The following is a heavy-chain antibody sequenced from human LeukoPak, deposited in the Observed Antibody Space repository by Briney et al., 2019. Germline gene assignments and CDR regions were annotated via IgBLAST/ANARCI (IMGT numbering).Heavy chain of an antibody. CDR1: GDSITNNY. J-gene: IGHJ4*02. V-gene: IGHV4-59*13. CDR3: ARDRSAAPADY. CDR2: THDSGNS. D-gene: IGHD6-13*01. Sequence: SETLSLTCTVSGDSITNNYWAWIRQPPGKGLEWIGYTHDSGNSNYNPSLRSRVTISIDTSKNQFSLKLTSVTAAGTAVYYCARDRSAAPADYWGQGTLVTVSS.